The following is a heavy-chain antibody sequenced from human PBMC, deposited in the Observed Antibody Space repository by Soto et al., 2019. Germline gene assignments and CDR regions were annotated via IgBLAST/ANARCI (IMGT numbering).Heavy chain of an antibody. V-gene: IGHV3-30-3*01. CDR3: ARDPLGEVVVAATSFDY. CDR2: ISYDGSNK. Sequence: GGSLRLSCAASGFTFSSYAMHWVRQAPGKGLEWVAVISYDGSNKYYADSVKGRFTISRDNSKNTLYLQMNSLRAEDTAVHYCARDPLGEVVVAATSFDYWGQGTLVTVSS. D-gene: IGHD2-15*01. CDR1: GFTFSSYA. J-gene: IGHJ4*02.